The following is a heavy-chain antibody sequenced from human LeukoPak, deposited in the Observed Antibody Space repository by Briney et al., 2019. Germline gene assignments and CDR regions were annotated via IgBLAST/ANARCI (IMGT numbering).Heavy chain of an antibody. CDR3: ARDSRGYPY. CDR1: GLTVSSTY. V-gene: IGHV3-7*05. CDR2: INQDGSEK. D-gene: IGHD3-22*01. Sequence: PGGSLRLSCAASGLTVSSTYMSWVRQTPGKGLEWVANINQDGSEKNYVDSVKGRFTISRDNAKNSLYLEMHSLRAEDMGVYYCARDSRGYPYWGQGTLVTVSS. J-gene: IGHJ4*02.